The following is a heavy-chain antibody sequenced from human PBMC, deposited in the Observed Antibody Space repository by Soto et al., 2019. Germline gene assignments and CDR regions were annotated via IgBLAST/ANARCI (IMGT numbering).Heavy chain of an antibody. CDR3: AKDGGATPYYFDY. Sequence: GGSLRLSCAASGFTFSTYAMNWVRQAPGRGLEWVSGISGIGGRTLYADSVKGRFTITRDNSKNTLHVQMHSLGAEETAVYYCAKDGGATPYYFDYWGRGTLVTVSS. J-gene: IGHJ4*02. CDR2: ISGIGGRT. CDR1: GFTFSTYA. D-gene: IGHD3-16*01. V-gene: IGHV3-23*01.